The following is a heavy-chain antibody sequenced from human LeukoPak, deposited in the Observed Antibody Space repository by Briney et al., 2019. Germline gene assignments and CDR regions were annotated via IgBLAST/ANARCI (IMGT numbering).Heavy chain of an antibody. D-gene: IGHD4-23*01. CDR3: AREVTTVVTPTKVYYYYYYGMDV. V-gene: IGHV3-21*01. Sequence: GVSLRLSCAASGFTFSSYSMNWVRQAPGKGLEWVSSISSSSSYIYYADSVKGRFTISRDNAKNSLYLQMNSLRAEDTAVYYCAREVTTVVTPTKVYYYYYYGMDVWGQGTTVTVSS. J-gene: IGHJ6*02. CDR1: GFTFSSYS. CDR2: ISSSSSYI.